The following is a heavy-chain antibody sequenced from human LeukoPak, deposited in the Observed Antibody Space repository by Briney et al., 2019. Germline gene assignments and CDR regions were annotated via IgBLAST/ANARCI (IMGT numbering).Heavy chain of an antibody. J-gene: IGHJ6*02. Sequence: PGGSLRLSCAASGFTFSSYGMHWVRQAPGKGLEWVAVIWYDGSNKYYADSVKGRFTISRDNSKNTLYLQMNSLRAEDTAVYYCARVGVTPQDAYYYYYYGMDVWGQGTTVTVSS. CDR3: ARVGVTPQDAYYYYYYGMDV. CDR2: IWYDGSNK. D-gene: IGHD2-21*02. V-gene: IGHV3-33*01. CDR1: GFTFSSYG.